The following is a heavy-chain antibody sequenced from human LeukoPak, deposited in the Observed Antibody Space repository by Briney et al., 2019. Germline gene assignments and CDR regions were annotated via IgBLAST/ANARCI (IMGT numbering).Heavy chain of an antibody. CDR1: GGSISSSSYY. CDR3: VREGWQWLVHAFDI. Sequence: SETLSLTCTVSGGSISSSSYYWGWIRQPPGKGLEWIGNIYYSGSTYYKSSLKSRVTISVDTSKNQFSLKLSSVTAADTAVYYCVREGWQWLVHAFDIWGQGTMVTGSS. D-gene: IGHD6-19*01. V-gene: IGHV4-39*07. CDR2: IYYSGST. J-gene: IGHJ3*02.